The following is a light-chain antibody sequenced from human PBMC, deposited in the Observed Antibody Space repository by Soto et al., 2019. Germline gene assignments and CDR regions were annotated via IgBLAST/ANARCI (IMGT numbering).Light chain of an antibody. CDR2: YNN. CDR3: AAWDDTLKRYV. CDR1: RSNIGSNT. J-gene: IGLJ1*01. V-gene: IGLV1-44*01. Sequence: QSVMTQPPSASGTPGQTVTFSCFGSRSNIGSNTVNWYQHLPGTAPKLLIYYNNQRPSGVPDRFSGSKSGTSASLAISGLQSEDESDYYRAAWDDTLKRYVFGTGTKLTVL.